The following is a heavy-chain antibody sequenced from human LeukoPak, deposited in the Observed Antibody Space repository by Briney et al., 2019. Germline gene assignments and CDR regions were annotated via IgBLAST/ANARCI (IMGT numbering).Heavy chain of an antibody. CDR3: AKNIPNCSSTSCPLDY. V-gene: IGHV3-30*18. CDR1: GFTFISYD. D-gene: IGHD2-2*01. Sequence: SGRSLRLSCAASGFTFISYDIHWVRQAPGKGLEWVAVISYDGSNKYYADSVKGRFTISRDNSKNTLYLQVNSLRTEDTAVYYCAKNIPNCSSTSCPLDYWGQATLVTVSS. CDR2: ISYDGSNK. J-gene: IGHJ4*02.